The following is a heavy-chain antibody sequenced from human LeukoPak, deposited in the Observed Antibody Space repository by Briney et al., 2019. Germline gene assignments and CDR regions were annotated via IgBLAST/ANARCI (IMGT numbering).Heavy chain of an antibody. CDR3: AKALGITVTTPDAFDI. V-gene: IGHV3-23*01. Sequence: HPGGSLRLSCAASGFTFSSYAMSWVRQAPGKGLEWVSAISGSGGSTYYADSVKGRFTISRDNSKNTLYLQMNSLRAEDTAVYYCAKALGITVTTPDAFDIWSQGTMVTVSS. CDR2: ISGSGGST. J-gene: IGHJ3*02. CDR1: GFTFSSYA. D-gene: IGHD4-17*01.